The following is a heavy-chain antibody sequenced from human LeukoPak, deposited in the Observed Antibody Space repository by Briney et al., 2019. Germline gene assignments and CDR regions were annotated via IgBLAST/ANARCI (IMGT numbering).Heavy chain of an antibody. CDR3: ARDTRPGYYYMDV. CDR1: GGSISSYY. Sequence: SETLSLTCTVSGGSISSYYWSWVRQPAGKGMEWVGRIYTSGSTNYNPSLKSRVTMSVDTSKNQFSLKLSSVTAADTAVYYCARDTRPGYYYMDVWGKGTTVTVSS. D-gene: IGHD2-15*01. V-gene: IGHV4-4*07. J-gene: IGHJ6*03. CDR2: IYTSGST.